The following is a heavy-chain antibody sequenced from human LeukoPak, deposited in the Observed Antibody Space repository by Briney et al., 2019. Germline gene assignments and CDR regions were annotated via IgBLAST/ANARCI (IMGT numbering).Heavy chain of an antibody. CDR1: GFTFSSYG. CDR3: AKVGTKARFWGSSAREYYFDY. V-gene: IGHV3-23*01. J-gene: IGHJ4*02. CDR2: ISGSGGST. D-gene: IGHD3-16*01. Sequence: GGSLRLSCAASGFTFSSYGMSWVRQAPGKGLEWVSAISGSGGSTYYADSVKGRFTISRDNSKNTLYLQMNSLRAEDTAVYYCAKVGTKARFWGSSAREYYFDYWGQGTLVTVSS.